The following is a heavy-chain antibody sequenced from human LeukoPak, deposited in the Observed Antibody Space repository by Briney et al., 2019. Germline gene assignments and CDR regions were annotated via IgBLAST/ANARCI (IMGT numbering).Heavy chain of an antibody. CDR2: IIPIFGTA. J-gene: IGHJ4*02. Sequence: GASVKVSCKASGGTFSSYAISWVRQAPGQGLEWMGGIIPIFGTANYAQKSQGRVTITADESTSTAYMELSSLRSEDTAVYYCAREDSSSGYFDYWGQGTLVTVSS. CDR3: AREDSSSGYFDY. CDR1: GGTFSSYA. D-gene: IGHD6-13*01. V-gene: IGHV1-69*01.